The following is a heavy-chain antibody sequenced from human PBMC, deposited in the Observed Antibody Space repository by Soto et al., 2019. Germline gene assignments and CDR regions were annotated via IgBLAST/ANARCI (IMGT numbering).Heavy chain of an antibody. D-gene: IGHD6-13*01. Sequence: ESGGGVVQPGRSLRLSCAASGFTFSSYGMHWVRQAPGKGLEWVAVIWYDGSNKYYADSVKGRFTISRDNSKNTLYLQMNGLRAEDANVYCYTSGDSSSWYGTLNYYYYGMGVWGQGTTVTVSS. J-gene: IGHJ6*02. CDR2: IWYDGSNK. V-gene: IGHV3-33*01. CDR3: TSGDSSSWYGTLNYYYYGMGV. CDR1: GFTFSSYG.